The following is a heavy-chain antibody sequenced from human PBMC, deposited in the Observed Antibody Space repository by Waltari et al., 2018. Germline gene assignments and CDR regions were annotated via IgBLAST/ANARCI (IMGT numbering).Heavy chain of an antibody. V-gene: IGHV1-2*06. Sequence: VQLGQSGAEVKTPVSSVKVSCQTSGFTFIAYFMHWVRQAPGKGLEWMGRVEPKCGDVHYAQNFQGRVTMTTDSSINTVYMELTRLKSDDTAVYYCVRPQELGPEVGPFDMWGRGTMVIVSS. CDR2: VEPKCGDV. CDR1: GFTFIAYF. J-gene: IGHJ3*02. CDR3: VRPQELGPEVGPFDM. D-gene: IGHD6-13*01.